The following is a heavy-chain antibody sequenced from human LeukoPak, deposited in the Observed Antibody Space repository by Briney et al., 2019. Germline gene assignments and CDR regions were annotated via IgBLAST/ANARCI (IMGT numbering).Heavy chain of an antibody. J-gene: IGHJ4*02. D-gene: IGHD4/OR15-4a*01. CDR2: IKQDRSEK. Sequence: GGSLRLSCAASGFTFTNYWMSWVRQAPGKGLELVANIKQDRSEKYYVDSVKGRFTISRDNSKNTLYLQMNSLRAEDTAVYYCARRAGAYSHPYDYWGQGTLVTVSS. CDR1: GFTFTNYW. V-gene: IGHV3-7*03. CDR3: ARRAGAYSHPYDY.